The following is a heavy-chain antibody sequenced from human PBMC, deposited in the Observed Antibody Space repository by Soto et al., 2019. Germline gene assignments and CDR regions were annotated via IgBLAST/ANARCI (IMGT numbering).Heavy chain of an antibody. J-gene: IGHJ6*03. CDR2: ISSDGSST. V-gene: IGHV3-74*01. Sequence: EVQLVESGGGLVQPGGSLRLSCAASGFTFRSYWMHWVRQGPGKGLAWVAGISSDGSSTSYADSVKGRFNISRDNAKNTLYLQMNSLRAEDTAVYYCALKHSSSWAYYYYYMDVWGKVTTVTVSS. CDR3: ALKHSSSWAYYYYYMDV. CDR1: GFTFRSYW. D-gene: IGHD6-13*01.